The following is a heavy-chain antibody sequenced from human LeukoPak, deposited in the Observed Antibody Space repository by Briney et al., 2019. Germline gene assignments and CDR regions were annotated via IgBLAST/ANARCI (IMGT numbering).Heavy chain of an antibody. CDR2: ISSSSSYI. CDR1: GVTFSSYS. J-gene: IGHJ4*02. V-gene: IGHV3-21*01. Sequence: GGSLRLSCAASGVTFSSYSMNWLRQAPGKGLEWVSSISSSSSYIYYADSVKGRFTISRDNAKNSLYLQMKSLRAECTAVYYCARQSSGYDLGDWGQGALATVSS. CDR3: ARQSSGYDLGD. D-gene: IGHD5-12*01.